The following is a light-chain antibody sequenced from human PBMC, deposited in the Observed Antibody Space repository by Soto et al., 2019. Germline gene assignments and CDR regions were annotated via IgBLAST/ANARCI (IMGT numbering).Light chain of an antibody. CDR2: EVS. V-gene: IGLV2-14*01. CDR1: SSDVGGYNY. Sequence: QSALTQPASVSGSPGQSITISCTGTSSDVGGYNYVSWYQQHPGKAPKLMISEVSNRPSGVSNRFSGSKSGNTASLTISGLQAEDEADYYCNSYTSTSTHVFGTGTKLTVL. J-gene: IGLJ1*01. CDR3: NSYTSTSTHV.